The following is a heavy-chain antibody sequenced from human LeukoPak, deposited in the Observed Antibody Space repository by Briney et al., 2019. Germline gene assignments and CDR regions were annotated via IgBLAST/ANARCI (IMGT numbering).Heavy chain of an antibody. V-gene: IGHV1-18*04. D-gene: IGHD2-15*01. Sequence: ASVKVSCKASGYTFTSYGISWVRQAPGQGLEWMGWISAYNGNTNYAQKLQGRVTMTTDTSTSTAYMELRSLRSDDTAVYYCARSPDGYCSGGSCYSVAWGNGMDVWGKGTTVTVSS. CDR1: GYTFTSYG. J-gene: IGHJ6*04. CDR3: ARSPDGYCSGGSCYSVAWGNGMDV. CDR2: ISAYNGNT.